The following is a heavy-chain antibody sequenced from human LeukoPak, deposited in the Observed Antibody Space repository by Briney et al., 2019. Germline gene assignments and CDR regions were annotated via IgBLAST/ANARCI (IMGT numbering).Heavy chain of an antibody. J-gene: IGHJ6*03. CDR2: INHSVST. CDR1: SGSFIGYY. V-gene: IGHV4-34*01. Sequence: SETLSHTCAVYSGSFIGYYWSWIRQPPGKGLEWIWEINHSVSTNYNPSLKSRFTISVETSKNQFSLKLSSVTAADTAVYYCARARTHYYYYMDVWGKGTTVTVSS. CDR3: ARARTHYYYYMDV.